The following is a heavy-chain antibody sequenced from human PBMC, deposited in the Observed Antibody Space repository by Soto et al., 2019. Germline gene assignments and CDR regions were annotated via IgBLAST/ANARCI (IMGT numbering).Heavy chain of an antibody. D-gene: IGHD3-10*01. V-gene: IGHV3-30-3*01. CDR3: ARKVLWSRYFDY. CDR1: GFIFSNYV. J-gene: IGHJ4*02. CDR2: MSYDGTTK. Sequence: QVQLVESGGGVVQPGRSLRLSCAASGFIFSNYVMYWVRQAPGKGLEWVAFMSYDGTTKSYADSVKGRFTISRDNSQNTLYLQMDSLSPEDTGVYDCARKVLWSRYFDYWGQGTLVTVSS.